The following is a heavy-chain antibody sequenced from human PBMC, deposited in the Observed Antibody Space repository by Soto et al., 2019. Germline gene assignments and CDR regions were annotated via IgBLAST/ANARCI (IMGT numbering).Heavy chain of an antibody. D-gene: IGHD3-10*01. CDR1: GFTFSSYA. J-gene: IGHJ5*02. Sequence: GSLRLSCAASGFTFSSYAMSWVRQAPGKGLEWVSAISGSGGSTYYADSVKGRFTISRDNSKNTLYLQMNSLRAEDTAVYYCAKHLWFGELLPLHPWGQGTLVTVSS. CDR3: AKHLWFGELLPLHP. CDR2: ISGSGGST. V-gene: IGHV3-23*01.